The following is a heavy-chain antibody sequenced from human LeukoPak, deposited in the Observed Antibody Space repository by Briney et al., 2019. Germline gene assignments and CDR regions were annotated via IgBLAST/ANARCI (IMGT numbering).Heavy chain of an antibody. Sequence: PGGSLRLSCTASGFTFGDYAMSWVRQAPGKGLEWEGFIRSKAYGGTTEYAASVKGRFTISRDDSKSIAYLQMNSLKTEDTAVYYCTRVDYDFWSGYWPDDYWGQGTLVTVSS. J-gene: IGHJ4*02. CDR2: IRSKAYGGTT. D-gene: IGHD3-3*01. CDR1: GFTFGDYA. V-gene: IGHV3-49*04. CDR3: TRVDYDFWSGYWPDDY.